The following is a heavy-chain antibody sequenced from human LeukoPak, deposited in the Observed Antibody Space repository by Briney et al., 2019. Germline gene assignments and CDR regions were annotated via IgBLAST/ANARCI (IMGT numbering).Heavy chain of an antibody. Sequence: PGGSLRLSCAASKFTFSDYYMSWIRQAPGKGLEWVSYISSSGSTIYYADSVKGRFTISRDNAKNSLYLQMNSLRAGDTAVYYCARDNFYDSSGYLDAFDIWGQGTMVTVSS. CDR2: ISSSGSTI. CDR1: KFTFSDYY. V-gene: IGHV3-11*04. CDR3: ARDNFYDSSGYLDAFDI. D-gene: IGHD3-22*01. J-gene: IGHJ3*02.